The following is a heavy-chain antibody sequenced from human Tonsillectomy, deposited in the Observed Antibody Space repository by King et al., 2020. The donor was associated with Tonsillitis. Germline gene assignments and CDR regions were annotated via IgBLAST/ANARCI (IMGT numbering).Heavy chain of an antibody. J-gene: IGHJ3*02. CDR1: GFTFSTNG. Sequence: VQLVESGGGVVQPGMSLRLSCAASGFTFSTNGMHWVRQAPGKGLERVAVKWYYVRNKYYADSGKGRFTTSRDNSKNTPYLQMNSLRAEDTAVYYCASPGGTFDIWGQGTMVTVSS. CDR3: ASPGGTFDI. V-gene: IGHV3-33*01. CDR2: KWYYVRNK. D-gene: IGHD1-1*01.